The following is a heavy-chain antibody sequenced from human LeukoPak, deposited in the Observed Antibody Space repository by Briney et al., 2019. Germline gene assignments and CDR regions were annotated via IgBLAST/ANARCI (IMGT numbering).Heavy chain of an antibody. J-gene: IGHJ4*02. Sequence: PSETLSLTCTVSGGSISSYYWSWIRQPAGKGLEWIGRIYTSGSTGYNPSLKSRVTISVDTSKNQFSLKLSSVTAADTAVYYCARVYYDFWSGYHDGSYFDYWGQGTLVTVSS. CDR3: ARVYYDFWSGYHDGSYFDY. V-gene: IGHV4-4*07. CDR1: GGSISSYY. CDR2: IYTSGST. D-gene: IGHD3-3*01.